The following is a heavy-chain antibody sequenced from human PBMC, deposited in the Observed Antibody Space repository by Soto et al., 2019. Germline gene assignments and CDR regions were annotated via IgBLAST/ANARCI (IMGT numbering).Heavy chain of an antibody. Sequence: PGGSLRLSCAASGFTFSSYWMSWVRQAPGKGLEWVANIKQDGSEKYYVDSVKGRFTISRDNAKNSLYLQMNSLRAEDTAVYYCARVLGYNSSWWRHTAFDIWGQGTMVTVSS. J-gene: IGHJ3*02. CDR1: GFTFSSYW. D-gene: IGHD6-13*01. V-gene: IGHV3-7*03. CDR2: IKQDGSEK. CDR3: ARVLGYNSSWWRHTAFDI.